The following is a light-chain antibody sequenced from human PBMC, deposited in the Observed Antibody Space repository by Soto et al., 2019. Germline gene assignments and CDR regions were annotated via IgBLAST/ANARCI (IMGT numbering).Light chain of an antibody. CDR3: CSYAGSSTYV. J-gene: IGLJ1*01. V-gene: IGLV2-23*02. CDR1: SSDVGSYNL. Sequence: SVLTRAGYVSGSPGPSSPISCNGTSSDVGSYNLVSWYQQHPGKAPKLMIYEVSKRPSGVSNRFSGSKSGNTASLTISGLQAEDEADYYCCSYAGSSTYVFGTGTKVTVL. CDR2: EVS.